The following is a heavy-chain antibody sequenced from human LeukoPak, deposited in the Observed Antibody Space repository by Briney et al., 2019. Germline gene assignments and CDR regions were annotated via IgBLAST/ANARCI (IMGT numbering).Heavy chain of an antibody. CDR1: GGSFSGYY. CDR3: ASTSPLQH. J-gene: IGHJ1*01. V-gene: IGHV4-34*01. CDR2: INHSGST. Sequence: SETLSLTCAVYGGSFSGYYWSWIRQPPGKGLEWIGEINHSGSTNYNPSLKSRVTISVDTSKNQFSLKLSSVTAADTAVYYCASTSPLQHWGQGTLVTVSS.